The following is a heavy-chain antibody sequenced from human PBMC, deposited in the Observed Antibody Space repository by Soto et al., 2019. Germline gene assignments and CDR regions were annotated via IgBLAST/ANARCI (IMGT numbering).Heavy chain of an antibody. J-gene: IGHJ4*02. CDR3: AKEAGDH. CDR1: GGTFNTYA. Sequence: QMQLVQSGAEVKERGSSVKISCNTSGGTFNTYALTWVRQAPGQGLEWIGGIIPIFGIKNVAQRFQGRVTINADESLTTAYMEMTSLRSDDTAAYYCAKEAGDHWGQGTLVTVSS. V-gene: IGHV1-69*01. D-gene: IGHD3-10*01. CDR2: IIPIFGIK.